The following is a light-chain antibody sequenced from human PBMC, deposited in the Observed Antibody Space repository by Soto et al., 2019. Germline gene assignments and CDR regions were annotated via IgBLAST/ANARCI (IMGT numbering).Light chain of an antibody. CDR2: GAS. CDR1: QSVSSSY. V-gene: IGKV3-20*01. J-gene: IGKJ4*01. Sequence: DIVLTQSPGTLSLSPGERATLSCRASQSVSSSYLAWYQQKPGQAPRLLIYGASSRATGIPDRFSGSGSGTDFTLTISRLEPEDFAVYYCQQYGSSPSGLTFGGGTKVEIK. CDR3: QQYGSSPSGLT.